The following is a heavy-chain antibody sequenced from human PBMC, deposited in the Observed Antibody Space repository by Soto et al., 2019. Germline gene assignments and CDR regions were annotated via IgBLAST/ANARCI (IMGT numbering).Heavy chain of an antibody. CDR3: ARPTSFYGDYVAYYFDY. CDR1: GFTFSGYA. D-gene: IGHD4-17*01. V-gene: IGHV3-23*01. J-gene: IGHJ4*02. CDR2: ISGGGGST. Sequence: GGSLRLSCAASGFTFSGYAMSWVRQAPGKGLEWVSAISGGGGSTYYADSVKGRFTISRDNSKNTLYLQMNSLRAEDTAVYYCARPTSFYGDYVAYYFDYWGQGTLVPSPQ.